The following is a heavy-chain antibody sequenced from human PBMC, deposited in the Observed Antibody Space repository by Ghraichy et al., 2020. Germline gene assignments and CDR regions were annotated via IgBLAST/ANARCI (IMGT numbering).Heavy chain of an antibody. V-gene: IGHV3-23*01. J-gene: IGHJ6*02. D-gene: IGHD6-19*01. CDR3: AKALRENSGRNYYYYYGMDV. CDR2: ISRSGGTT. CDR1: GFTFSRFA. Sequence: GGSLRLSCAASGFTFSRFAMNWVRQAPGKGLEWVSGISRSGGTTYYADSVKGRFTISSDSYENTLYLQMNSLRAEDTAVYHCAKALRENSGRNYYYYYGMDVWGQGTTVTVSS.